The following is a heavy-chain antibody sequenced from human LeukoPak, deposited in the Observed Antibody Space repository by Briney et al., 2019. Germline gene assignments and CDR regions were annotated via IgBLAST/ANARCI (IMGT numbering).Heavy chain of an antibody. CDR1: GFTFSTYA. D-gene: IGHD1-26*01. CDR3: ARDPYSGNYGAYYYYYMDV. Sequence: GGSLRLSCAASGFTFSTYAMNWVRQAPGKGLEWVSSITSSSSYIYYADSVKGRFTISRDNAKNSLYLQMDSLRVEDTAVYYCARDPYSGNYGAYYYYYMDVWGKGTTVTISS. J-gene: IGHJ6*03. CDR2: ITSSSSYI. V-gene: IGHV3-21*06.